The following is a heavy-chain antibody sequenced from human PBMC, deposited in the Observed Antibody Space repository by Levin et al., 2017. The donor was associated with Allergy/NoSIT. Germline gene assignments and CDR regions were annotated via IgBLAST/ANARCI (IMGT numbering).Heavy chain of an antibody. J-gene: IGHJ4*02. CDR3: ARRLLLRYCSGGSCQSLPFDY. CDR1: GFTFSSYS. Sequence: PSETLSLTCAASGFTFSSYSMNWVRQAPGKGLEWVSSISSSSSYIYYADSVKGRFTISRDNAKNSLYLQMNSLRAEDTAVYYCARRLLLRYCSGGSCQSLPFDYWGQGTLVTVSS. D-gene: IGHD2-15*01. V-gene: IGHV3-21*01. CDR2: ISSSSSYI.